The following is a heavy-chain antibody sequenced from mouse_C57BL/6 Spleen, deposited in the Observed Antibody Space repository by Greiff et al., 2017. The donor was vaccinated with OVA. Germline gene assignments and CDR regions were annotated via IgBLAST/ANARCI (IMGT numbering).Heavy chain of an antibody. J-gene: IGHJ2*01. CDR2: ISDGGSYT. CDR3: ARRLYYFDY. V-gene: IGHV5-4*03. CDR1: GFTFSSYA. Sequence: EVKLMESGGGLVKPGGSLKLSCAASGFTFSSYAMSWVRQTPEKRLEWVATISDGGSYTYYPDNVKGRFTISRDNAKNNLYLQMSHLKSEDTAMYYCARRLYYFDYWGQGTTLTVSS.